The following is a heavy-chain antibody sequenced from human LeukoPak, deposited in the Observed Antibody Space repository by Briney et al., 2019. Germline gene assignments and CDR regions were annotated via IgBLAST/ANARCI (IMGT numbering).Heavy chain of an antibody. J-gene: IGHJ4*02. CDR3: ARGAVETATYYFDY. CDR2: VHLDGRT. D-gene: IGHD2-15*01. CDR1: GGSISSTNW. V-gene: IGHV4-4*02. Sequence: SGTLSLICGVSGGSISSTNWWTWVRQPPGKGLEWIGEVHLDGRTNYKPSLQSRLTMSVDFSENHISLKLTSVTAADTAVYYCARGAVETATYYFDYWGQGTLVTVSS.